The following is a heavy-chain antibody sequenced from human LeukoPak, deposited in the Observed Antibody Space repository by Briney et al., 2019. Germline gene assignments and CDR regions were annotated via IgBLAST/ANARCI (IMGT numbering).Heavy chain of an antibody. CDR1: GFTFSSYS. CDR2: ISSSSYI. CDR3: ARVQGGDFWSGYPFDY. D-gene: IGHD3-3*01. Sequence: PGGSLRLSCAASGFTFSSYSMNWVRQAPGKGLEWVSSISSSSYIYYADSVKGRFAISRDNAKNSLYLQMNSLRAEDTAVYYCARVQGGDFWSGYPFDYWGQGTLVTVSS. V-gene: IGHV3-21*01. J-gene: IGHJ4*02.